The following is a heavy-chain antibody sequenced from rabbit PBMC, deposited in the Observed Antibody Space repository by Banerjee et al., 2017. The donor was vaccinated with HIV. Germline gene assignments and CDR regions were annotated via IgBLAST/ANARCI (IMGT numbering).Heavy chain of an antibody. Sequence: QSLEESGGGLVKPEGSLTLTCTASGIDFSSYGISWVRQAPGKGLEWIARVDPGTSGTHYASWAKGRFTISKTSATTVTLQMTSLTAADTATYFCARDLAGVIGWNFGLWGPGTLVTVS. CDR2: VDPGTSGT. D-gene: IGHD4-1*01. CDR3: ARDLAGVIGWNFGL. V-gene: IGHV1S40*01. CDR1: GIDFSSYG. J-gene: IGHJ4*01.